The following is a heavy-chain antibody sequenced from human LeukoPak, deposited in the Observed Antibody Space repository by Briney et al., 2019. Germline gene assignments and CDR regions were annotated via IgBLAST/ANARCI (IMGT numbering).Heavy chain of an antibody. J-gene: IGHJ4*02. V-gene: IGHV3-74*01. D-gene: IGHD2-2*01. CDR1: GFPFSSYA. Sequence: PVGSHRLSCAVSGFPFSSYAMSWVRQAPGKGLVWVSRLGSDGRDPSYADSVQGRFPISRDNAKNTLYMQMNSLRAEDTAVYYCARARCSRTSCNTESDYWGQGTLVTVCS. CDR3: ARARCSRTSCNTESDY. CDR2: LGSDGRDP.